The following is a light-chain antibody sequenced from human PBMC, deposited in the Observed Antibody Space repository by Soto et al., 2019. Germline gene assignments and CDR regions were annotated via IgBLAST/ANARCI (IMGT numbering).Light chain of an antibody. CDR2: GAS. Sequence: DIQMTQSPSSLSESVGDRVTITCRASRTINNFLSWSQQKPGQPHKLLIYGASLLQRGVPSRCSGSGSGTDVMLTISELQTEYLAFYFFQASSSTPYLFGHGTKLAVK. V-gene: IGKV1-39*01. J-gene: IGKJ2*01. CDR3: QASSSTPYL. CDR1: RTINNF.